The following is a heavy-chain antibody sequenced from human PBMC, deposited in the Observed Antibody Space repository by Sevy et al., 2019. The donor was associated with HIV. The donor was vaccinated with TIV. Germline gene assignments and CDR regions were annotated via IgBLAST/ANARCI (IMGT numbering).Heavy chain of an antibody. CDR3: AKGRPTVTRLYYYGMDV. CDR1: GFTFSSYA. D-gene: IGHD4-17*01. V-gene: IGHV3-23*01. J-gene: IGHJ6*02. CDR2: ISGSGGST. Sequence: GGSLRLSCAASGFTFSSYAMSWVRQAPGKGLEWVSAISGSGGSTYYAYSVKGRFTISRDNSKNTLYLQMNSLRAEDTAVYYCAKGRPTVTRLYYYGMDVWGQGTTVTVSS.